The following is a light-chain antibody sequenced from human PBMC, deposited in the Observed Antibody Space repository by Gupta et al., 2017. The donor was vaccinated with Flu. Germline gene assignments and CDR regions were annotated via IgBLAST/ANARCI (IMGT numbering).Light chain of an antibody. CDR1: QSVSRS. J-gene: IGKJ4*01. V-gene: IGKV3-11*01. CDR2: EAV. CDR3: QQRSHWPGT. Sequence: LTQSPGTLSLSPGERATLSCRASQSVSRSLAWYQQKPGQAPMLLIYEAVHRATGIPARFSGRGSGTDFTLTISSLEPDDFAVYYCQQRSHWPGTFGGGTKVEIK.